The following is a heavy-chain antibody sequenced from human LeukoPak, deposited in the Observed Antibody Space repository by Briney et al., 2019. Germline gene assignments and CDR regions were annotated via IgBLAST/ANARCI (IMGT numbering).Heavy chain of an antibody. J-gene: IGHJ4*02. CDR1: GGSISSSTYY. D-gene: IGHD2-15*01. CDR3: ARLLGAATDPFDH. V-gene: IGHV4-39*01. Sequence: SETLSLTCTVSGGSISSSTYYWGWIRQPPGKGLEWIGSIYYSGSTYYNPSLKSRVSISVDTSQNQFSLKVTSVTAADTAVYYCARLLGAATDPFDHWGQGTLVTVSS. CDR2: IYYSGST.